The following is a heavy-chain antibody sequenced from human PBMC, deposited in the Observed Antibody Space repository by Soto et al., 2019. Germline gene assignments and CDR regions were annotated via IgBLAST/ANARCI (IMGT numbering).Heavy chain of an antibody. V-gene: IGHV3-33*01. CDR2: IWYDGSNK. Sequence: QVQLVESGGGVVQPGRSLRLSCAASGFTFSSYGMHWVRQAPGKGLEWVAVIWYDGSNKYYADSVKGRFTISRDNSKNTLYLQINSLRAEDTAVYYCARDVLLLPQFRWFDPWGQGTLVTVSS. CDR3: ARDVLLLPQFRWFDP. CDR1: GFTFSSYG. J-gene: IGHJ5*02. D-gene: IGHD2-15*01.